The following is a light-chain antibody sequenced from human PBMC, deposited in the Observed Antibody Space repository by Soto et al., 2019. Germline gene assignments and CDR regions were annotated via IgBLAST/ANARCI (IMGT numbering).Light chain of an antibody. J-gene: IGKJ3*01. CDR1: QGIGRY. CDR3: QQRSNWPLT. CDR2: DAS. V-gene: IGKV3-11*01. Sequence: EIVLTQSPGTLSLSPGESATLSCRASQGIGRYLAWFQQKPGQAPRLLIYDASTRATGIPARFSCSGSGTDFTLTISSLDPEYCAVYYCQQRSNWPLTFGPGTKVQIK.